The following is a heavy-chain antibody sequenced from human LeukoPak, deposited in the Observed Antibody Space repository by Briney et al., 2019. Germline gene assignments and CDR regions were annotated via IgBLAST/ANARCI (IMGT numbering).Heavy chain of an antibody. Sequence: TSVKVSCKASGGPFSSYAISWVRQAPGQGLEWMGRIIPILGIANYAQKFQGRVTITADKSTSTAYMELSSLRSEDTAVYYCARGEGQFDPWGQGTLVTVSS. CDR1: GGPFSSYA. V-gene: IGHV1-69*04. CDR2: IIPILGIA. J-gene: IGHJ5*02. CDR3: ARGEGQFDP.